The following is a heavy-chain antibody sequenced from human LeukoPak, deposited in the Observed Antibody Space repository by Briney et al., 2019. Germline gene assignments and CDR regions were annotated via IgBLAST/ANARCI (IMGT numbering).Heavy chain of an antibody. CDR2: IYHSGST. V-gene: IGHV4-38-2*02. CDR1: GYSISSGYY. D-gene: IGHD1-26*01. J-gene: IGHJ4*02. Sequence: PSETLSLTCTVSGYSISSGYYWGWIRQPPGKGLEWIGSIYHSGSTYYNPSLKSRVTISVDTSKNQFSLKLSSVTAADTAVYYCARQAPWGEWEPTSFDYWGQGTLVTVSS. CDR3: ARQAPWGEWEPTSFDY.